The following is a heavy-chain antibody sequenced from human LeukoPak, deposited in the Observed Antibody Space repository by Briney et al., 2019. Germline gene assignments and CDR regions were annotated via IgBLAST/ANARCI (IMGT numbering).Heavy chain of an antibody. J-gene: IGHJ4*02. CDR1: RGSISSYY. D-gene: IGHD3-22*01. Sequence: SETLSLTCTVSRGSISSYYWSWIRQPSGQGLEWIGYIYYSGSTDHNPSLKSRVNISVDTTKNQFSLRLSSVTAADTAVYFCARVRVSSGSHPWYFDYWGQGTLVTVSS. V-gene: IGHV4-59*01. CDR2: IYYSGST. CDR3: ARVRVSSGSHPWYFDY.